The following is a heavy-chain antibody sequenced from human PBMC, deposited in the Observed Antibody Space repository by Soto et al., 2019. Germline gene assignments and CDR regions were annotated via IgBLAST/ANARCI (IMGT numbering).Heavy chain of an antibody. CDR3: AREAIVVEVATMDDAFDI. CDR2: IKQDGSDK. J-gene: IGHJ3*02. V-gene: IGHV3-7*03. D-gene: IGHD2-15*01. CDR1: GFTFSSHY. Sequence: GSLRLSCAASGFTFSSHYMSWVRQAPGKGLEWVANIKQDGSDKYYVDSVKGRFTISRDNAKNSLFLQMNSLGAEDTGVYYCAREAIVVEVATMDDAFDIWGQGTVVTVS.